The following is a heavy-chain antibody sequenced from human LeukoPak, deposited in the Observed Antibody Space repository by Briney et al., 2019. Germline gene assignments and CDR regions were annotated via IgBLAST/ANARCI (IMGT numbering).Heavy chain of an antibody. CDR3: MAGVGWQSDY. Sequence: GGSLRLSCVASGLTFNTYWMNWVRQAPGKGPEWVAHIKKDGSETYYVESVKGRFTISRDNAKNSVYLQMNSLRVEDTAVYYCMAGVGWQSDYWGQGTLVTVSS. V-gene: IGHV3-7*01. J-gene: IGHJ4*02. D-gene: IGHD3-3*01. CDR1: GLTFNTYW. CDR2: IKKDGSET.